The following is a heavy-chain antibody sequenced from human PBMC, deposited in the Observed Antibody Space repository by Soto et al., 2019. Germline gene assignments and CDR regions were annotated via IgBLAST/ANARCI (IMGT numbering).Heavy chain of an antibody. CDR1: GFTFSSYG. D-gene: IGHD2-2*01. Sequence: PGGSLRLSCAASGFTFSSYGMHWVRQAPGKGLEWVAVIWYDGSNKYYADSVKGRFTISRDNSKNTLYLQMNSLRAEDTAVYYCARGIGVPAAGASHCYMDVWGKGTTVTVSS. V-gene: IGHV3-33*01. CDR3: ARGIGVPAAGASHCYMDV. CDR2: IWYDGSNK. J-gene: IGHJ6*03.